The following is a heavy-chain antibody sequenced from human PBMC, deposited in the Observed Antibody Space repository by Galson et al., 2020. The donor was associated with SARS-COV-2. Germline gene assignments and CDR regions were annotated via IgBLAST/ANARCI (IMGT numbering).Heavy chain of an antibody. V-gene: IGHV3-21*01. CDR1: GFIFSTYH. CDR2: ISSANNFI. J-gene: IGHJ2*01. Sequence: GESLKISCAASGFIFSTYHMNWVRQAPGKGLEWVSSISSANNFINYADPVRGRFTISRDNARNSLYLQMNSLRAEDTAVYYCARDPHGWDFDLWGRGTLVTVSS. CDR3: ARDPHGWDFDL.